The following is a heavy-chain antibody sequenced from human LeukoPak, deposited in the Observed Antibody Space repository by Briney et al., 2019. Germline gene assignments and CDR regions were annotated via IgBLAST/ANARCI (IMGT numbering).Heavy chain of an antibody. CDR2: ISGSGGST. D-gene: IGHD6-6*01. CDR3: AKTPGSSIAARRVQNAFDI. J-gene: IGHJ3*02. CDR1: GFTFSSYA. V-gene: IGHV3-23*01. Sequence: GGSLRLXCAASGFTFSSYAMSWARQAPGKGLEWVSAISGSGGSTYYADSVKGRFTISRDNSKNTLYLQMNSLRAEDTAVYYCAKTPGSSIAARRVQNAFDIWGQGTMVTVSS.